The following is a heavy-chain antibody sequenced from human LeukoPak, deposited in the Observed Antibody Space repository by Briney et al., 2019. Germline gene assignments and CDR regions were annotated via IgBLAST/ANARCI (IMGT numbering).Heavy chain of an antibody. CDR1: GYSFTSYW. Sequence: GESLKISCKGSGYSFTSYWIGWVRQMPGKGLEWTGIIYPGDSDTRYSPSFQVQVTISADKSISTAYLQWSSLKASDTALYYCARHGYYGSGSYSTPLNADYYYYYGMDVWGQGTTVTVSS. J-gene: IGHJ6*02. CDR3: ARHGYYGSGSYSTPLNADYYYYYGMDV. D-gene: IGHD3-10*01. CDR2: IYPGDSDT. V-gene: IGHV5-51*01.